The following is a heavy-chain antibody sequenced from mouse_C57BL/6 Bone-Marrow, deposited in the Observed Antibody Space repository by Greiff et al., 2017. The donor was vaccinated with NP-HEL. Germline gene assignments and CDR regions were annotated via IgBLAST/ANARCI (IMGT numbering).Heavy chain of an antibody. CDR2: ISYDGSN. D-gene: IGHD1-1*01. J-gene: IGHJ2*01. CDR3: ALITTVVGYFDY. Sequence: ESGPGLVKPSQSLSLTCSVTGYSITSGYYWNWIRQFPGNKLEWMGYISYDGSNNYNPSLKNRISITRDTSKNQFFLKLNSVTTEDTATYYCALITTVVGYFDYWGQGTTLTVSS. CDR1: GYSITSGYY. V-gene: IGHV3-6*01.